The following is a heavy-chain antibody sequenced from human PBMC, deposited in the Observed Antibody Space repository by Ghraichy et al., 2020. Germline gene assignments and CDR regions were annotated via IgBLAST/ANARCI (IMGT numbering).Heavy chain of an antibody. Sequence: GSLRLSCAVYGGSFSGYYWSWIRPPPGKGLEWIGEINHSGSTNYNPSLKSRVTISVDTSKNQFSLKLSSVTAADTAVYYCARGGYRNAFDIWGQGTMVTVSS. J-gene: IGHJ3*02. CDR1: GGSFSGYY. D-gene: IGHD5-18*01. CDR2: INHSGST. V-gene: IGHV4-34*01. CDR3: ARGGYRNAFDI.